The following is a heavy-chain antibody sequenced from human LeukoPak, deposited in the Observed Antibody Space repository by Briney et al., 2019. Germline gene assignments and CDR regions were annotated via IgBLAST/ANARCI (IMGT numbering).Heavy chain of an antibody. V-gene: IGHV4-34*01. CDR1: GGSISSYY. CDR3: ARTSGWYYYYYMDV. Sequence: SETLSLTCTVSGGSISSYYWSWIRQPPGKGLEWIGEINHSGSTNYNPSLKSRVTISVDTSKNQFSLELSSVTAADTAVYYCARTSGWYYYYYMDVWGKGTTVTVSS. CDR2: INHSGST. D-gene: IGHD6-19*01. J-gene: IGHJ6*03.